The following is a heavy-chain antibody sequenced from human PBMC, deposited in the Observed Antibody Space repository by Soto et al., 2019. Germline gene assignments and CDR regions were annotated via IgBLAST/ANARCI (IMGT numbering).Heavy chain of an antibody. CDR1: GFTFSSYG. CDR3: ARDRREIDGYRPIDY. J-gene: IGHJ4*02. Sequence: GSLRLSCVASGFTFSSYGMHWVRQAPGKGLEWVAVIWYDGSNKYYADSVKGRFTISRDNSKNTLYLQMNSLRAEDTAVYYCARDRREIDGYRPIDYWGQGTLVTVSS. CDR2: IWYDGSNK. V-gene: IGHV3-33*01. D-gene: IGHD3-22*01.